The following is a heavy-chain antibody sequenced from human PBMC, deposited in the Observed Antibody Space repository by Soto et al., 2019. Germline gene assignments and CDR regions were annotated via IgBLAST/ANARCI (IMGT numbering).Heavy chain of an antibody. CDR3: ARQITTFGVVINAFNV. V-gene: IGHV5-10-1*01. D-gene: IGHD3-3*01. CDR2: IDPSDSHT. Sequence: PGESLKISCKVSGYNFIKYWITWVRQMPGKGLEWVGGIDPSDSHTFYSPSFQGHVTISVDKSTDTAYLQWSSLEASDTAIYYCARQITTFGVVINAFNVWGQGTMVTVS. CDR1: GYNFIKYW. J-gene: IGHJ3*01.